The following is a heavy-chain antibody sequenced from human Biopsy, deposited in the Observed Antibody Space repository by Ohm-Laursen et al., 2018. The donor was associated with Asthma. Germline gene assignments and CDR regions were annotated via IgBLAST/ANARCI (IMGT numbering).Heavy chain of an antibody. CDR1: GYTFINYV. J-gene: IGHJ3*02. CDR3: ARTYFDFLTGQVHDAFAM. D-gene: IGHD3-9*01. CDR2: INAANGNT. V-gene: IGHV1-3*01. Sequence: SVKVSCKASGYTFINYVIHWVRQAPGHSLEWMGWINAANGNTKYSQKFQGRLTISRDTSASTAYMDLSSLRSEDTAVYYCARTYFDFLTGQVHDAFAMWGQGTMVTVSS.